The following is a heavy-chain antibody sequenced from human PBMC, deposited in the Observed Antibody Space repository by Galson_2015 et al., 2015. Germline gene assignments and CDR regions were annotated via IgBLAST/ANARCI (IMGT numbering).Heavy chain of an antibody. J-gene: IGHJ4*02. Sequence: SLRLSCAASGFTFSSYAMSWVRQAPGKGLEWVSAISGSGGSTYYADSVKGRFTISRDNSKNTLYLQMNSLRAEDTAVYYCAREGCSSTSCYYFDYWGQGTLVTVSS. D-gene: IGHD2-2*01. CDR1: GFTFSSYA. CDR2: ISGSGGST. CDR3: AREGCSSTSCYYFDY. V-gene: IGHV3-23*01.